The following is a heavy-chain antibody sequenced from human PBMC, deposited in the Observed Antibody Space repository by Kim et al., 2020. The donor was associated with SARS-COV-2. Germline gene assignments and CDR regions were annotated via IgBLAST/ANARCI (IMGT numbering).Heavy chain of an antibody. V-gene: IGHV3-7*01. Sequence: GGSLRLSCAASGFTFSSYWMSWVRQAPGKGLEWVAKIRQDGSKKYYVDSVKGRFTISRENPKNSLYLQMNSLRAEDTAVYYCAGVRSFMYYFDNGGRGT. CDR3: AGVRSFMYYFDN. CDR2: IRQDGSKK. J-gene: IGHJ4*02. CDR1: GFTFSSYW.